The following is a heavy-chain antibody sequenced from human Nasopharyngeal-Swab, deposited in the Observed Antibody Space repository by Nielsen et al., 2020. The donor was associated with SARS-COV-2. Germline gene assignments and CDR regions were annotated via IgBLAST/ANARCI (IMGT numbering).Heavy chain of an antibody. CDR1: GGSISSSSYY. V-gene: IGHV4-39*01. CDR3: ARLEWGSGYSTDPRTFDY. Sequence: SETLSLTCTVSGGSISSSSYYWGWIHQPPGKGLEWIGSIYYSGSTYYNPSLKSRVTISVDTSKNQFSLKLSSVTAADTAVYYCARLEWGSGYSTDPRTFDYWGQGTLVTVSS. D-gene: IGHD3-22*01. CDR2: IYYSGST. J-gene: IGHJ4*02.